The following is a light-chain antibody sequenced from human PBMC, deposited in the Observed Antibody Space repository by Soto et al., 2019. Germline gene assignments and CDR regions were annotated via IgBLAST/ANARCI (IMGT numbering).Light chain of an antibody. CDR1: QSVSSSY. Sequence: EIVLTQSPGTLSLSPGERATLSCRASQSVSSSYLAWYQQKPGQAPRLLISGASSRATGTPDRFSGSGSGTDFTLTISRLEPEDFAIYYCQQYGNSPITFGQGTRLEIK. CDR2: GAS. V-gene: IGKV3-20*01. J-gene: IGKJ5*01. CDR3: QQYGNSPIT.